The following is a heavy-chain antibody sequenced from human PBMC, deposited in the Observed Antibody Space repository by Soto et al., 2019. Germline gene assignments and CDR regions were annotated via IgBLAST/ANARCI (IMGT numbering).Heavy chain of an antibody. J-gene: IGHJ5*02. Sequence: ASVKVSCKASGGTFSSYAISWVRQAPGQGLEWMGGIIPIFGTANYAQKFQGRVTITADESTSTAYMELSSLRSDDTAVYYCAAIAAAGKFFDPWGQGTLVTVSS. CDR3: AAIAAAGKFFDP. CDR2: IIPIFGTA. D-gene: IGHD6-13*01. CDR1: GGTFSSYA. V-gene: IGHV1-69*13.